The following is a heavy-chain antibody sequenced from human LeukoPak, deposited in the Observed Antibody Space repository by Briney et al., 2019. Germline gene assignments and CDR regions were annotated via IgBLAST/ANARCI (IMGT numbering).Heavy chain of an antibody. J-gene: IGHJ5*02. CDR3: ARVLGYSGYDINWFDP. CDR2: ISSSGSTI. V-gene: IGHV3-11*01. Sequence: PGGALRLSCAASGFTLSDYYMSWIRPAPREGVEWGLYISSSGSTIYYADSVKGRFTISRDNAKNSLYLQMNSLRAEDTAVYYCARVLGYSGYDINWFDPWGQGTLVTVSS. D-gene: IGHD5-12*01. CDR1: GFTLSDYY.